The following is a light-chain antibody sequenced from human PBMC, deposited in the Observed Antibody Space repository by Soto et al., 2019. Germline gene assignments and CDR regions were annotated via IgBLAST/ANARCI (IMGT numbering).Light chain of an antibody. CDR1: RSNIGSNT. CDR2: SNN. J-gene: IGLJ1*01. CDR3: AAWDDRLNGYV. V-gene: IGLV1-44*01. Sequence: SVLTQPPSASGTPGQRVTISCSGTRSNIGSNTVNWYRLLPGTAPELLMYSNNQRPSGVPGRFSASKSGTSASLAISGLQSEDESDYYCAAWDDRLNGYVFGTGTKVTVL.